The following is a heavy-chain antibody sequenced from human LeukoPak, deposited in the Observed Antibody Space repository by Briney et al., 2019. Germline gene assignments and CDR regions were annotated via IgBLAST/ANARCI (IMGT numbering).Heavy chain of an antibody. CDR1: GFTFSSYG. CDR2: ISYDGNNK. D-gene: IGHD4-23*01. J-gene: IGHJ3*02. Sequence: GRSLRLSCAASGFTFSSYGMHWVRQAPGKGLEWVAVISYDGNNKYYADSVKGRFTISRDNSKNTLYLQMNSLRVEDTAVYYCAKDAGSGYGGNSDVFDIWGQGTMVTVSS. CDR3: AKDAGSGYGGNSDVFDI. V-gene: IGHV3-30*18.